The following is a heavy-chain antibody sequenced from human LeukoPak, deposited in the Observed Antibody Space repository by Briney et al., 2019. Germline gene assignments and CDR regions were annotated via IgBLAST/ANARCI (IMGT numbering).Heavy chain of an antibody. J-gene: IGHJ2*01. CDR3: ARLSSYYGSGTDWYFDL. V-gene: IGHV4-4*02. CDR1: GGSISSSNW. D-gene: IGHD3-10*01. Sequence: SGTLSLTCAVSGGSISSSNWWSWVRPPPGKGLEWIGEIYHSGSTNYNPSLKSRVTISVDKSKNQFSLKLSSVTAADTAVYYCARLSSYYGSGTDWYFDLWGRGTLVTVSS. CDR2: IYHSGST.